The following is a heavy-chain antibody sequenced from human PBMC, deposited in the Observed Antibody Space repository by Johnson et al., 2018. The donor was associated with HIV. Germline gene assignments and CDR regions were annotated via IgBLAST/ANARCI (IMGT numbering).Heavy chain of an antibody. D-gene: IGHD3-3*01. V-gene: IGHV3-11*04. CDR3: ARDRQFLEWLGAFDI. J-gene: IGHJ3*02. Sequence: QMQLVESGGGLIHPGGSLRLSCAASGFSFSDYYMTWIRQAPGKGLEWVSFISSSGSNLYYTDSVKGRFTISRDNAKNSLYLQMNSLRADDTAVYYCARDRQFLEWLGAFDIWGRGTMVTVSS. CDR2: ISSSGSNL. CDR1: GFSFSDYY.